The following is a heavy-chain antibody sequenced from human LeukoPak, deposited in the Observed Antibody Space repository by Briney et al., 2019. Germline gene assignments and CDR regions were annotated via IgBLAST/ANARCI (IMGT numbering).Heavy chain of an antibody. J-gene: IGHJ6*03. Sequence: SETLSLTCTVSGGSISSYYWSWIRQPPGEGLEWIGYIYYSGSTNYNPSLKSRVTISVDTSKNQFSLKLSSVTAADTAVYYCAREGVGYPYDYYYYMDVWGKGTTVTVSS. V-gene: IGHV4-59*01. CDR2: IYYSGST. D-gene: IGHD5-18*01. CDR3: AREGVGYPYDYYYYMDV. CDR1: GGSISSYY.